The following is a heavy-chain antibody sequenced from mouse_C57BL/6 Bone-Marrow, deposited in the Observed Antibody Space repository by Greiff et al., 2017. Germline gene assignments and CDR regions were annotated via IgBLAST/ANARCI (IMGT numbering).Heavy chain of an antibody. V-gene: IGHV1-55*01. D-gene: IGHD2-5*01. CDR1: GYTFTSYW. Sequence: VQLQQSGAELVKPGASVKMSCKASGYTFTSYWIPWVKQRPGQGLEWIGDIYPGSGSTNYNEKFKSKATLTVDTSSSTAYMQLSSLTSEDSAVYYCARPYDSNDWYFDVWGTGTTVTVSS. CDR3: ARPYDSNDWYFDV. J-gene: IGHJ1*03. CDR2: IYPGSGST.